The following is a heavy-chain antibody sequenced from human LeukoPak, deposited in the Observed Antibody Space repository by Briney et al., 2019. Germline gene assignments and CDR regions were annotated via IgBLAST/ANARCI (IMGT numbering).Heavy chain of an antibody. CDR3: ARDWSFGSGSYNNWFDP. Sequence: ASVKVSCKASGYTFTSYGISWVRQAPGQGLEWMGWISAYNGNTNYALKLQGRVTMTTDTSTSTAYMELRSLRSDDTAVYYCARDWSFGSGSYNNWFDPWSQGTLVTVSS. J-gene: IGHJ5*02. D-gene: IGHD3-10*01. CDR1: GYTFTSYG. V-gene: IGHV1-18*04. CDR2: ISAYNGNT.